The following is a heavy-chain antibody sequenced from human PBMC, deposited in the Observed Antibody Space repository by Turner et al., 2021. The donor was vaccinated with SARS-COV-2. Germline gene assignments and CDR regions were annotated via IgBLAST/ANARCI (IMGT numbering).Heavy chain of an antibody. Sequence: QVQLVQSGAEVKKPGSSVKVSCKASGGTFSSYAISWVRQAPGQGLEWMGGIIPIFGKANYAQKFQGRVTITADESTSTAYMELSSLRSEDTAVYYCARGEVGYCSGGRCYSGSYWGQGTLVTVST. V-gene: IGHV1-69*01. CDR1: GGTFSSYA. D-gene: IGHD2-15*01. CDR3: ARGEVGYCSGGRCYSGSY. J-gene: IGHJ4*02. CDR2: IIPIFGKA.